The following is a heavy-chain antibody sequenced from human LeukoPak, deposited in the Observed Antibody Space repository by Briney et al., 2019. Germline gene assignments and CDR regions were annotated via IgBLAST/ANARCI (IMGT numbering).Heavy chain of an antibody. Sequence: PGGSLRLSCAASGFTFSSYGMHWVRQAPGKGLEWVAFIRYDGSNKYYADSVKGRFTISRDNSKNTLYLQMNSLRAEDTAVYYCARDVAAAASHLDYWGQGTLVTVSS. J-gene: IGHJ4*02. V-gene: IGHV3-30*02. D-gene: IGHD2-15*01. CDR3: ARDVAAAASHLDY. CDR2: IRYDGSNK. CDR1: GFTFSSYG.